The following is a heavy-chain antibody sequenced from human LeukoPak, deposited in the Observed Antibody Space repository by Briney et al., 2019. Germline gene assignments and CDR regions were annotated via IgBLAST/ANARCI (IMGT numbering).Heavy chain of an antibody. CDR2: INHSGST. CDR3: ARAKKLIAAAGTGNYYYYGMDV. V-gene: IGHV4-34*01. D-gene: IGHD6-13*01. J-gene: IGHJ6*02. CDR1: GGSFSGYY. Sequence: PSETLSLTCAVYGGSFSGYYWSWIRQPPGKGLEWIGEINHSGSTNYNPSLKSRVTISVDTSKNQFSLKLSSVTAADTAVYYCARAKKLIAAAGTGNYYYYGMDVWGQGTTVTVSS.